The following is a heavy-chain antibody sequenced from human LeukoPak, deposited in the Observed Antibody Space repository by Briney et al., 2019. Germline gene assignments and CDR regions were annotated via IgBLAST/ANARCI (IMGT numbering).Heavy chain of an antibody. V-gene: IGHV4-39*01. CDR1: GGSISGTSYY. Sequence: SETLSLTCTVSGGSISGTSYYWGWIRQSPGKGLEWIGSVYHSGTTYENPSLRSRVTLSVDTSKNQFSLKLSSVTAADTAVYYWATGRYLRFFDYWGQGTLVTVSS. J-gene: IGHJ4*02. CDR3: ATGRYLRFFDY. CDR2: VYHSGTT. D-gene: IGHD3-16*02.